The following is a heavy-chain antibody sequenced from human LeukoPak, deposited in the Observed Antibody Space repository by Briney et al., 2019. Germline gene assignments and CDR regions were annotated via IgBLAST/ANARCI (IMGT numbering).Heavy chain of an antibody. J-gene: IGHJ4*02. Sequence: SETLSLTCTVSGGSISSYYWSWIRQPPGKGLEWSGYIYYSGSTNYNPSLKSRVTISVDTSKNQFSLKLSSVTAADTAVYYCARQRGATIYHVTDFDYWGQGTLVTVSS. CDR1: GGSISSYY. D-gene: IGHD1-14*01. V-gene: IGHV4-59*08. CDR2: IYYSGST. CDR3: ARQRGATIYHVTDFDY.